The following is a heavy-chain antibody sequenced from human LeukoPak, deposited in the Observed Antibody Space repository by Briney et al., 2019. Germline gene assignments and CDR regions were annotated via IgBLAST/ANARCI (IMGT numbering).Heavy chain of an antibody. J-gene: IGHJ4*02. CDR1: GYRFNSYW. D-gene: IGHD2-2*02. CDR3: VRTVGYCSSTSCYRNFDY. Sequence: GESLQISCKGSGYRFNSYWIGWVRQMPGKGLEWMGIIYPGDSDTRYSPSFQGQVTISADKSISTAYLQWSSLKASDTAIYYCVRTVGYCSSTSCYRNFDYWGQGTLVTVPS. CDR2: IYPGDSDT. V-gene: IGHV5-51*01.